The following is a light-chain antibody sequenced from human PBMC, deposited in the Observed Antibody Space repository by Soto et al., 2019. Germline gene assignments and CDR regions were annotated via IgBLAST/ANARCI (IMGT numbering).Light chain of an antibody. V-gene: IGKV3-15*01. CDR2: GAS. J-gene: IGKJ4*01. CDR3: QQYYDWPLVT. CDR1: QSISTN. Sequence: IIMTQSPATLSVSPGERVTFSCRASQSISTNLAWYQQKPGQAPRLLIYGASTRHTHIPGRFSGTGSETEFTLSVSSLQSEDFAIYYCQQYYDWPLVTFGGGTRVEI.